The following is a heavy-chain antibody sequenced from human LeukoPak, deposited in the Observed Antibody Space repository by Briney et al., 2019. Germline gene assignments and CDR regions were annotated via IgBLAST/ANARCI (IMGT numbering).Heavy chain of an antibody. D-gene: IGHD2-21*02. Sequence: GASVKASCKASGYTFTSYAMHWVRQAPGQRLEWMGWINAGNDNTKYSQKFQGRVTITRDTSASTAYMELSSLRSEDTAVYYCARGSAVTLRNWFDPWGQGTLVTVSS. J-gene: IGHJ5*02. CDR3: ARGSAVTLRNWFDP. CDR1: GYTFTSYA. CDR2: INAGNDNT. V-gene: IGHV1-3*01.